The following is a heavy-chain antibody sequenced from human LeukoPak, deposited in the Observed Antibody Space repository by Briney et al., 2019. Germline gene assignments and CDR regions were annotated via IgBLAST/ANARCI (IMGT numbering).Heavy chain of an antibody. CDR3: AREGLATMIRGVIPY. CDR2: IYYSGNT. Sequence: KASETLSLTCTVSGGSVSSGSYYWSWIRQPRGKGLEWIGYIYYSGNTNYNPSLKSRVTISVDTSKNQFSLKLSSVTAADTAVYYCAREGLATMIRGVIPYWGQGTLVTVSS. CDR1: GGSVSSGSYY. V-gene: IGHV4-61*01. J-gene: IGHJ4*02. D-gene: IGHD3-10*01.